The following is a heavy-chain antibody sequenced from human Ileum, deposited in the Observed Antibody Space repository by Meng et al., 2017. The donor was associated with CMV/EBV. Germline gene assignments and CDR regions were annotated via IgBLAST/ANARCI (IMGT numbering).Heavy chain of an antibody. CDR3: ARGSSSWAFDY. CDR2: VYSSGST. V-gene: IGHV4-4*07. J-gene: IGHJ4*02. D-gene: IGHD2-2*01. CDR1: VCSIWIHY. Sequence: QVELPEPGPRLVKPSDTLSRTSHSSVCSIWIHYWRWIRQPATKGLEWIGRVYSSGSTDYNPSLQSRVTMSVDTSKNQFSLKLSSVTAADTAVYYCARGSSSWAFDYWGQGTLVTVSS.